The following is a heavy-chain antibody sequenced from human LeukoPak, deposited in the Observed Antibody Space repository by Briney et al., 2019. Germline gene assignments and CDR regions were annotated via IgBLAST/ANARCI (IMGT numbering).Heavy chain of an antibody. CDR3: AREVSVGIGLFDI. V-gene: IGHV4-59*12. CDR1: GGSFEHYF. J-gene: IGHJ3*02. Sequence: SETLSLTCTVSGGSFEHYFWSWIRQPPGKGLEWIGYIYYSGSTYYNPSLKSRVTISVDTSKNQFSLKLSSVTAADTAVYYCAREVSVGIGLFDIWGQGTMVTVSS. D-gene: IGHD1-14*01. CDR2: IYYSGST.